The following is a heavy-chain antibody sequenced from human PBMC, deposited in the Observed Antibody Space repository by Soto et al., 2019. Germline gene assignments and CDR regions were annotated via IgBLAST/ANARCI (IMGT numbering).Heavy chain of an antibody. D-gene: IGHD3-22*01. CDR3: ARGSVGSGWKFDF. V-gene: IGHV4-59*01. CDR2: ISYSATP. CDR1: GDSLSTYF. J-gene: IGHJ4*02. Sequence: SETLSLTCSVSGDSLSTYFWSWIRQPPEKGLEWIGYISYSATPNYNPALKSRVIISIDTSKNQFSLKVNSVTAADTALYYCARGSVGSGWKFDFWGQGILVTVFS.